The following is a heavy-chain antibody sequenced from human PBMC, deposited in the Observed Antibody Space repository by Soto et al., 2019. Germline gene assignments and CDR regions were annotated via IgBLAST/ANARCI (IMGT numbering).Heavy chain of an antibody. D-gene: IGHD6-19*01. CDR2: IYHSGST. CDR1: GGSFSGYY. J-gene: IGHJ6*02. CDR3: ARGGAVAGTPTSYYYYYGMDV. V-gene: IGHV4-34*01. Sequence: PSETLSLTCAAYGGSFSGYYWSWIRQPPGKGLEWIGEIYHSGSTNYNPSLKSRVTISVDTSKNQSSLKLSSVTAADTAVYYCARGGAVAGTPTSYYYYYGMDVWGQGTTVTVSS.